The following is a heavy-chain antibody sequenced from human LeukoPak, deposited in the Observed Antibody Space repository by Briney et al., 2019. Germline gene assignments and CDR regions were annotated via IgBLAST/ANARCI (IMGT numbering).Heavy chain of an antibody. D-gene: IGHD1-26*01. Sequence: SETLSLTCAVYGGSFSGYYWSWIRQPPGKGLEWIGEINHSGGTNYNPSLKSRVTISVDTSKNQFSLKLSSVTAADTAVYYCARVEEGGSYKPGSFDYWGQGTLVTVSS. CDR1: GGSFSGYY. CDR2: INHSGGT. J-gene: IGHJ4*02. CDR3: ARVEEGGSYKPGSFDY. V-gene: IGHV4-34*01.